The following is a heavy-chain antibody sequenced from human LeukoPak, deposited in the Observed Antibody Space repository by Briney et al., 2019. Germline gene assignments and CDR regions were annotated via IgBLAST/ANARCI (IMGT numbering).Heavy chain of an antibody. CDR2: ISGSGGST. CDR1: GFTFSSYA. V-gene: IGHV3-23*01. D-gene: IGHD3-22*01. J-gene: IGHJ3*02. Sequence: PGGSLRLSCSASGFTFSSYAMSWVRQAPGKGLEWVSAISGSGGSTYYADSVKGRFTISRDNSKNTLYLQMNSLRAEDTAVYYCAGYDSSGYEFPDAFDIWGQGTMVTVSS. CDR3: AGYDSSGYEFPDAFDI.